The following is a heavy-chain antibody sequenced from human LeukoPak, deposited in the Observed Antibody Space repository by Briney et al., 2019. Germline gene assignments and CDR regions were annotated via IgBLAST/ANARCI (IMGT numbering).Heavy chain of an antibody. CDR3: ARDYGNNWFDP. Sequence: SETLSLTCTVSGGSISSGDYYWSWLRQHPGKGLEWIGYIYYSGDTYYNPSLRSRVSISVDTSKNQFSLKLSSVTAADTAMCYCARDYGNNWFDPWGQGTLVTVSA. J-gene: IGHJ5*02. D-gene: IGHD4-17*01. V-gene: IGHV4-31*03. CDR2: IYYSGDT. CDR1: GGSISSGDYY.